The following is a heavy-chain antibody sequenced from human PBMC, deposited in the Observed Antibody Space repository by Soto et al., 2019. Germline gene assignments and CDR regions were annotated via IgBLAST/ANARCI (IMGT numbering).Heavy chain of an antibody. D-gene: IGHD3-10*01. V-gene: IGHV4-59*08. CDR1: GDSITSYY. J-gene: IGHJ6*02. CDR3: ARHAFGSGFYYGMGV. CDR2: IYYTGST. Sequence: QVQLQESGPGLVKPSETLSLTCTVSGDSITSYYWSWIRQPPGKGLEWLGYIYYTGSTTYNPSLKXRXTXXLDTSKNPFSLKLNSVPAADTAVYYGARHAFGSGFYYGMGVWGQGTTVTVSS.